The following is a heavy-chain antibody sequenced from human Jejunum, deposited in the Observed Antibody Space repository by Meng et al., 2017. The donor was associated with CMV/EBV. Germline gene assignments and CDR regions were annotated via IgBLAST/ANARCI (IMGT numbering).Heavy chain of an antibody. CDR2: INPNTGGT. J-gene: IGHJ4*02. D-gene: IGHD3-3*01. CDR3: ARGGYDFWSAKSPFDY. Sequence: TFTDHYIHWVRQAPGQGLEWMSWINPNTGGTNYAQIFQGRITMTWDTSISAAYMKLTSLTSDDTAVYYCARGGYDFWSAKSPFDYWGQGTRVTVSS. V-gene: IGHV1-2*02. CDR1: TFTDHY.